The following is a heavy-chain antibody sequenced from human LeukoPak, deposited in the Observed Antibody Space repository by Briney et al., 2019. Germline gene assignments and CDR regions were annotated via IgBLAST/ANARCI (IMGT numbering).Heavy chain of an antibody. CDR1: GFTLSSYA. Sequence: GGSLRLSCAASGFTLSSYAMSWVRQAPGKGLEWVSAISGSGGSTSYADSVKGRFAISRDNSKNTVYLQMSSLRAADTAVYYCAKDRAPYSSGWGPFDYWGQGTLVTVSS. J-gene: IGHJ4*02. D-gene: IGHD6-19*01. CDR2: ISGSGGST. CDR3: AKDRAPYSSGWGPFDY. V-gene: IGHV3-23*01.